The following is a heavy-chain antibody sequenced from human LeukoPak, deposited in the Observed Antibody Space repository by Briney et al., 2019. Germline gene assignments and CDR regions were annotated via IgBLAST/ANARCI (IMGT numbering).Heavy chain of an antibody. J-gene: IGHJ4*02. V-gene: IGHV3-23*01. CDR3: ARDPYNTSLYRPAH. Sequence: GGSLRLSCGGSGFAFGTYAMSWVRQAPGMGLEWVSSISANGQATYYADSAEGRFTISRDNSKSTLYLQLNSLRAEDTATYYCARDPYNTSLYRPAHWGQGTLVTVSS. D-gene: IGHD3-10*01. CDR1: GFAFGTYA. CDR2: ISANGQAT.